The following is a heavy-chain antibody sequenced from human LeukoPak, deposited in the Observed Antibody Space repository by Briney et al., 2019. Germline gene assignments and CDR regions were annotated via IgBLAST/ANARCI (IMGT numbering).Heavy chain of an antibody. V-gene: IGHV3-30*18. J-gene: IGHJ4*02. CDR3: AKALGSIAAAGTLY. CDR2: ISYDGSNK. D-gene: IGHD6-13*01. CDR1: GFTFSSYG. Sequence: PGGSLRLSCAASGFTFSSYGMHWVRQAPGKGLEWVAVISYDGSNKYYADSVKGRFTISRDNSKNTPYLQMNSLRAEDTAVYYCAKALGSIAAAGTLYWGQGTLVTVSS.